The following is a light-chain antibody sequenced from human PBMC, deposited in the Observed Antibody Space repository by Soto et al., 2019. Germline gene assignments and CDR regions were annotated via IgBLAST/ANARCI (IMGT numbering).Light chain of an antibody. CDR3: QHYNTSPRT. CDR2: GAS. J-gene: IGKJ1*01. V-gene: IGKV3-20*01. CDR1: QTININY. Sequence: EVVLTQSPGTLSLSPGERATLSCRASQTININYLAWYQQKPGQAPRLLMSGASNRATGIPDRFSSSGSGTDFTLIINRLEPEDSAMYFCQHYNTSPRTFGQGTKVEVK.